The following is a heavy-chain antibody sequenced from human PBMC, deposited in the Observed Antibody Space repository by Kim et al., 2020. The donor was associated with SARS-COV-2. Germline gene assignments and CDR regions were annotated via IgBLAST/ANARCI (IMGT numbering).Heavy chain of an antibody. D-gene: IGHD6-13*01. J-gene: IGHJ6*02. Sequence: SETLSLTCTVSGGSISSYYWSWIRQPPGKGLEWIGYIYYSGSTNYNPSLKSRVTISVDTSKNQFSLKLSSVTAADTAVYYCARGVAGGSSWYGEFSYYGMDVWGQGTTVTVSS. CDR1: GGSISSYY. CDR2: IYYSGST. CDR3: ARGVAGGSSWYGEFSYYGMDV. V-gene: IGHV4-59*13.